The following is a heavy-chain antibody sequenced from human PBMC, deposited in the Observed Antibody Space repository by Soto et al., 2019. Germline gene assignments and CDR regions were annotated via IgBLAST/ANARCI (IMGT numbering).Heavy chain of an antibody. CDR1: GYTFTSYD. D-gene: IGHD3-9*01. J-gene: IGHJ4*02. CDR2: MNPNSGNT. V-gene: IGHV1-8*01. CDR3: ARGDYDILTGTVSFDY. Sequence: ASVKVSCKASGYTFTSYDINLVRQATGQGLEWMGWMNPNSGNTGYAQKFQGRVTMTRNTSISTAYMELSSLRSEDTAVYYCARGDYDILTGTVSFDYWGQGTLVTVSS.